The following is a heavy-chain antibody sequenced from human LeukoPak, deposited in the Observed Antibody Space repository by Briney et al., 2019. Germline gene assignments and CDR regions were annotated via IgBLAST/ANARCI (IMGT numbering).Heavy chain of an antibody. V-gene: IGHV3-21*01. D-gene: IGHD6-19*01. CDR2: ISGSGTYI. CDR1: GFTFSSYT. CDR3: ARDAVLVSSSSSHLYFDL. Sequence: PGGSVRVSCAASGFTFSSYTINWVRQAPGKGLEWVSSISGSGTYIFSADSMKGRFAISRDNAKNSLYLQMNSLRAEDTAVYYCARDAVLVSSSSSHLYFDLWGRGTLVTVSS. J-gene: IGHJ2*01.